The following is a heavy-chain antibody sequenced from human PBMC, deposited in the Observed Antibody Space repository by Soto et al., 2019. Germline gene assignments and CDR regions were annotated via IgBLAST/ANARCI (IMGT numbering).Heavy chain of an antibody. D-gene: IGHD3-22*01. Sequence: QVQLVESGGGVVQPGRSLRLSCAASGFTFSSYGMHWVRQAPGKGLEWVAVISYDGSNKYYADSVKGRFTISRDNSKNTLYLQMNSLRAEDTAVYYCASGYFYWGQGTLVTVSS. J-gene: IGHJ4*02. V-gene: IGHV3-30*03. CDR3: ASGYFY. CDR1: GFTFSSYG. CDR2: ISYDGSNK.